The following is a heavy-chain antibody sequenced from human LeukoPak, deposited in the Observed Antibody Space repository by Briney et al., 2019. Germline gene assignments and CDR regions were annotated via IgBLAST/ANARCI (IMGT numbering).Heavy chain of an antibody. CDR2: IYTNGST. V-gene: IGHV4-4*07. CDR3: ARGIWRYYYYMDV. J-gene: IGHJ6*03. Sequence: SETLSLTCTVSGGSIRSYYWSWIRQPAGKGLEWIGRIYTNGSTNYNPSLKSRVTMSVDTSKNQFSLKLSSVTAADTAVYYCARGIWRYYYYMDVWGKGTTVTVSS. D-gene: IGHD3-16*01. CDR1: GGSIRSYY.